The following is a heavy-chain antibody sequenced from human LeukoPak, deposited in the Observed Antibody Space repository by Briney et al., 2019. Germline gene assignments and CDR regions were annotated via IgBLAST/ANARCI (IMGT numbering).Heavy chain of an antibody. D-gene: IGHD6-13*01. V-gene: IGHV3-23*01. J-gene: IGHJ4*02. CDR2: ISVSGNT. CDR1: GFTLSSYA. CDR3: AKDLRSSSWYDY. Sequence: GGSLRLSCAASGFTLSSYAMSWVRQGPGKGLEWVSAISVSGNTYHADSVKGRFTISRDSSKNTLYLQMNSLRAGDAAVYYCAKDLRSSSWYDYWGQGTLVTVSS.